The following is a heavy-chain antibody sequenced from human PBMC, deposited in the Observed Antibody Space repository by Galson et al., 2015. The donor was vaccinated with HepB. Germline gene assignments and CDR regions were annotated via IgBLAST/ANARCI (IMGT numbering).Heavy chain of an antibody. Sequence: SLRLSCAASGFTFSGSAIHWVRQTSGKGLEWVGRIRSKASSYATAYAASVKGRFIISRDDSKNTAYLHMKSLKTEDTAVYYCIRMADLSWYSSSWGQGTRVTVSS. CDR2: IRSKASSYAT. CDR1: GFTFSGSA. V-gene: IGHV3-73*01. J-gene: IGHJ4*02. CDR3: IRMADLSWYSSS. D-gene: IGHD6-13*01.